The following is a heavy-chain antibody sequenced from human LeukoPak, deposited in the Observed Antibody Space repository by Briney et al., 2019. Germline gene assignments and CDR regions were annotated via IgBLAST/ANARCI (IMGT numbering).Heavy chain of an antibody. CDR2: IDHSGST. J-gene: IGHJ3*02. V-gene: IGHV4-38-2*02. CDR1: GYSISSGYY. Sequence: PSETLYLTCNVSGYSISSGYYWGWLRQPPGKGLEWIASIDHSGSTYHNQSLKSRVTLSVDMPNNRFSLKLNSVTAADTAVYYCARDKGGVVVVAATRDDGFDIWGQGTMVSVSS. D-gene: IGHD2-15*01. CDR3: ARDKGGVVVVAATRDDGFDI.